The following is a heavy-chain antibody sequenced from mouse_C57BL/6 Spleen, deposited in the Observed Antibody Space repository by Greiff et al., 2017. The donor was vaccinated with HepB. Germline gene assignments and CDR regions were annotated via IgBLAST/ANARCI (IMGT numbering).Heavy chain of an antibody. Sequence: EVQLQQSGPVLVKPGASVKMSCKASGYTFTDYYMNWVKQSHGKSLEWIGVINPYNGGTSYNQKFKGKATLTVDKSSSTAYMELNSLTSEDSAVYYCARRRYDYDAFDYWGQGTTLTVSS. D-gene: IGHD2-4*01. CDR2: INPYNGGT. CDR1: GYTFTDYY. V-gene: IGHV1-19*01. J-gene: IGHJ2*01. CDR3: ARRRYDYDAFDY.